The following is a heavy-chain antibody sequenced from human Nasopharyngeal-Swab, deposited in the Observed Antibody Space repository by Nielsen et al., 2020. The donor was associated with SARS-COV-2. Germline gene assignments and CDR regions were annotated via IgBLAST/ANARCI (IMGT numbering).Heavy chain of an antibody. V-gene: IGHV3-15*01. D-gene: IGHD6-19*01. Sequence: ESLQISCAASGFNFTNAWTSWVRQARGKGLEWVGRIKSRSDGGTIDYAAPVKGRFTISRDDSKKTLYLQMNSLKTEDTALYYCTTEFGSGWYDYWGQGTLVTVSS. CDR2: IKSRSDGGTI. CDR3: TTEFGSGWYDY. CDR1: GFNFTNAW. J-gene: IGHJ4*02.